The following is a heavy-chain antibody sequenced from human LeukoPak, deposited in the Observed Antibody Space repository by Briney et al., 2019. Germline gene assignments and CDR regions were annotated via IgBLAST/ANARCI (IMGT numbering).Heavy chain of an antibody. Sequence: SETLSLTCAVYGGSFSGYYWSWIRQPPGKGLEWIGEINHSGSTNYNPSLKSRVTISLDTSKNQFSLKLSSVTAADTAVYYCASIAVAGSDFDYWGQGTLVTVSS. D-gene: IGHD6-19*01. CDR1: GGSFSGYY. CDR3: ASIAVAGSDFDY. V-gene: IGHV4-34*01. CDR2: INHSGST. J-gene: IGHJ4*02.